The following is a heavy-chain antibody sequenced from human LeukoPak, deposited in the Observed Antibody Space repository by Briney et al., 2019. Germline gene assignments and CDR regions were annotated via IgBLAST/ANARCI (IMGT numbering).Heavy chain of an antibody. CDR2: ISSSGSTI. CDR1: GFTFSTYE. V-gene: IGHV3-48*03. CDR3: ARVRCQLPYS. Sequence: GGSLRLSCAASGFTFSTYEMNWVRQAPGKGLEWLSYISSSGSTIYYADSVKGRFTISRDNAKNSLYLQMNSLRAEDTAVYYCARVRCQLPYSWGQGTLVTVSS. J-gene: IGHJ4*02. D-gene: IGHD2-2*01.